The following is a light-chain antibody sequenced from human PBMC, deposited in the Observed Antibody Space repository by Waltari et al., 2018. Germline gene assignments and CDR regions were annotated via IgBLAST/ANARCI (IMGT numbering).Light chain of an antibody. J-gene: IGLJ3*02. CDR1: SSNIGSNY. CDR2: RNN. Sequence: QSVLTPPPSASGPPGRRVTISCSGSSSNIGSNYVYWYQQLPGTAPKLLIYRNNQRPSGVPDRFSGSKSGTSASLAISGLRSEDEADYYCAAWDDSLSGPGVFGGGTKLTVL. CDR3: AAWDDSLSGPGV. V-gene: IGLV1-47*01.